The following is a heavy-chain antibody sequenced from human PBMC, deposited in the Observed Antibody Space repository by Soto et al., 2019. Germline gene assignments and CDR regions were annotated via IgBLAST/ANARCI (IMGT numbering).Heavy chain of an antibody. Sequence: PGGSLRLSCAASGFTFSNGWMSWVRQAPGKGLEWVGRIKSKTDGGTTDYAAPVKGRFTISRDDSKNTLYLQMNSLKTEDTAVYYCTTEVVVAATGYYRGQGPLVTVSS. D-gene: IGHD2-15*01. J-gene: IGHJ4*02. V-gene: IGHV3-15*01. CDR3: TTEVVVAATGYY. CDR2: IKSKTDGGTT. CDR1: GFTFSNGW.